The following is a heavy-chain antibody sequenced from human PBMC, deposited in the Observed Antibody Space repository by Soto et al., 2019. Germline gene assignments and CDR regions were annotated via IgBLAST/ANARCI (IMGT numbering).Heavy chain of an antibody. Sequence: GESLKISCKGSGYSFTSYWISWVRQMPGKGLEWMGRIDPSDSYTNYSPSFQGHVTISADKSISTAYLQWSSLKASDTAMYYCARHIDTARVGGYYGMDVWGQGTTVTVSS. V-gene: IGHV5-10-1*01. CDR2: IDPSDSYT. CDR1: GYSFTSYW. D-gene: IGHD5-18*01. J-gene: IGHJ6*02. CDR3: ARHIDTARVGGYYGMDV.